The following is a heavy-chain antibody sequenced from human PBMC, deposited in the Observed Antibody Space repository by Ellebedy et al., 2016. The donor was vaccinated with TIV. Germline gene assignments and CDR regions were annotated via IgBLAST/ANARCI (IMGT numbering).Heavy chain of an antibody. CDR2: ISYSGRT. CDR1: GGSISSFY. V-gene: IGHV4-59*01. J-gene: IGHJ4*02. Sequence: MPSETLSLTCTVSGGSISSFYWGWIRQPPGKGLEWIGYISYSGRTNYNPSLKSRLTISVDTSKNQFSLKLSSVTAADTAVYYCARDHCGGDCFFDSWGQGTLVTVSS. CDR3: ARDHCGGDCFFDS. D-gene: IGHD2-21*02.